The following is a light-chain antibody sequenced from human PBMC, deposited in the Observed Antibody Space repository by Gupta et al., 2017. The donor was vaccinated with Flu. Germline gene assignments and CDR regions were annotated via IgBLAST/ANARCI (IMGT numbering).Light chain of an antibody. J-gene: IGKJ3*01. CDR1: QRISSY. CDR2: AAS. V-gene: IGKV1-39*01. Sequence: DIQMTQSPSSLSASVGDRVTITCRASQRISSYLNWYQQKPGKAPKLLIYAASSLQSGVPSRFSGSGSGTDFTLTISSLQPEDFATYYCQQSDSTPFTFGHGTNVDIK. CDR3: QQSDSTPFT.